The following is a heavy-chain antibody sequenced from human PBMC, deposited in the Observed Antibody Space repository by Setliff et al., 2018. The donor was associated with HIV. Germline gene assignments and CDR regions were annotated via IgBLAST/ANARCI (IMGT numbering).Heavy chain of an antibody. CDR2: IKLSSGGT. V-gene: IGHV1-2*02. CDR1: GNSFNGDF. Sequence: PGASVKVSCKAPGNSFNGDFLNWVRQAPGQGLEWMGNIKLSSGGTKFAQKFLGRVTMTRDTSTNTAFMELSSLRSEDTAVYYCARADSSNWYHVDYWGQGTLVTVSS. CDR3: ARADSSNWYHVDY. J-gene: IGHJ4*02. D-gene: IGHD6-13*01.